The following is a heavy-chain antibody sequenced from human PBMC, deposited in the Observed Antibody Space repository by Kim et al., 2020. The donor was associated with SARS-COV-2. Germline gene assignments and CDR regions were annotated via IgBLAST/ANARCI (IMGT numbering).Heavy chain of an antibody. CDR2: IRSKAYGGTT. V-gene: IGHV3-49*03. D-gene: IGHD3-10*01. CDR1: GFTFGDYA. J-gene: IGHJ6*02. Sequence: GGSLRLSCTASGFTFGDYAMSWFRQAPGKGLEWVGFIRSKAYGGTTEYAASVKGRFTISRDDSKSIAYLQMNSLKTEDTAVYYCTRGAPDVLLWFGGISDGMDVWGQGTTVTVSS. CDR3: TRGAPDVLLWFGGISDGMDV.